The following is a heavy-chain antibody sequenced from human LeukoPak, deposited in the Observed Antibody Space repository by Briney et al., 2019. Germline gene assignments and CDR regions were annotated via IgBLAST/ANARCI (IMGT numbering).Heavy chain of an antibody. V-gene: IGHV3-74*01. D-gene: IGHD5-12*01. CDR1: GFTFSSYW. Sequence: GGSLRLSCAASGFTFSSYWMHWVRHAPGKGLVWVSRINSDGSSTSYADSVKGRFTISRDNAKNSLYLQMNSLRAEDTALYYCAKDMGYSGYDFGSLYGMDVWGQGTTVTVSS. CDR3: AKDMGYSGYDFGSLYGMDV. CDR2: INSDGSST. J-gene: IGHJ6*02.